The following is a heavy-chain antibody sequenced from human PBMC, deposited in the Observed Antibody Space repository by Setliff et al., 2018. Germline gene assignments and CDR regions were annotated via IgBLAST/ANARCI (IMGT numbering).Heavy chain of an antibody. CDR3: ARDHAYGSRFYYYYYGMDV. Sequence: PGGSLRLSCAASGFTFSSYSMNWVRQAPGKGLEWVSSISSSSSYIYYADSVKGRFTISRDNAKNSLYLQMNSLRAEDTAVYYCARDHAYGSRFYYYYYGMDVWGQGTTVTVSS. D-gene: IGHD3-10*01. CDR2: ISSSSSYI. J-gene: IGHJ6*02. CDR1: GFTFSSYS. V-gene: IGHV3-21*01.